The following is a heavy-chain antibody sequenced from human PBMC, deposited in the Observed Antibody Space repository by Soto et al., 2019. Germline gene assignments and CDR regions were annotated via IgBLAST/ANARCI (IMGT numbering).Heavy chain of an antibody. CDR3: ARDHTRGGPLHYYYYMDV. CDR2: ISSSSSYI. Sequence: EVQLVESGGGLVKPGGSLRLSCAASGFTFSSYSMNWVRQAPGKGLEWVSSISSSSSYIYYADSVKGRFTISRDNAKNSLYLQMNSLRAEDTAVYYCARDHTRGGPLHYYYYMDVLGKGTTVTVSS. CDR1: GFTFSSYS. J-gene: IGHJ6*03. V-gene: IGHV3-21*01.